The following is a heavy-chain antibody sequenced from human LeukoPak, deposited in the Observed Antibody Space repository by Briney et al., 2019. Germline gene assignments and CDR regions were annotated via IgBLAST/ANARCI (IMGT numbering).Heavy chain of an antibody. CDR2: IYYSGST. CDR1: GGSISSYY. CDR3: ARGFAYGDTGSFDY. D-gene: IGHD4-17*01. Sequence: SETLSLTCTVSGGSISSYYWSWLRQPPGKGLEWIGYIYYSGSTTYNPSLKSRVTISVDTSKNQFSLKLSSVTAADTAVYYCARGFAYGDTGSFDYWGQGTLVTVSS. J-gene: IGHJ4*02. V-gene: IGHV4-59*01.